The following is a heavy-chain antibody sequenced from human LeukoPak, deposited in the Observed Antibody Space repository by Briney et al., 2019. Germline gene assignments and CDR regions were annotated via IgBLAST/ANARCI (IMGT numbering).Heavy chain of an antibody. D-gene: IGHD4-17*01. CDR1: GFTFDDYG. V-gene: IGHV3-20*04. J-gene: IGHJ6*03. CDR3: ARDSTVTRYYYYYYYMDV. CDR2: INWNGGST. Sequence: PGGSLRLSCAASGFTFDDYGMSWVRQAPGKGLEWVSGINWNGGSTGYADSVKGRFTISRDNAKNSLYLQMNSLRAEDTALYYCARDSTVTRYYYYYYYMDVWGKGTTVTISS.